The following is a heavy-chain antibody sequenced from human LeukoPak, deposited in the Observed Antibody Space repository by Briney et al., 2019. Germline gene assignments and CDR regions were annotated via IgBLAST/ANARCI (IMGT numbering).Heavy chain of an antibody. V-gene: IGHV3-9*01. CDR2: ISWNSGSI. D-gene: IGHD1-26*01. Sequence: LRLSYAASGFTFDDYAMHWVRHAPGKGLEWVSGISWNSGSIGSADSVKGRFTISRDNAKNSLYLQMNSLRAEDTALYYCAKDRGSSGSYMYFDYWGQGTLVTVSS. CDR3: AKDRGSSGSYMYFDY. J-gene: IGHJ4*02. CDR1: GFTFDDYA.